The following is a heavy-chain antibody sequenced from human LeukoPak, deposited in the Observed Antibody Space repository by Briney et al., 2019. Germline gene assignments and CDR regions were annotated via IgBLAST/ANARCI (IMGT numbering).Heavy chain of an antibody. D-gene: IGHD3-10*01. CDR2: ISYDGSNK. V-gene: IGHV3-30-3*01. CDR1: GFTFSSYA. J-gene: IGHJ6*03. CDR3: ARGGSRWFGELLRPYYYYYYMDV. Sequence: GGSLRLSCAASGFTFSSYAMHWVRQAPGKGLEWVAVISYDGSNKYYADSVKGRFTISRDNSKNTLYLQMNSLRAEDTAVYYCARGGSRWFGELLRPYYYYYYMDVWGRGTTVTVSS.